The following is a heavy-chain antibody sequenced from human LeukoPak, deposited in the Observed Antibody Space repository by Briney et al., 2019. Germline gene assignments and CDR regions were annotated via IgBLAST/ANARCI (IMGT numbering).Heavy chain of an antibody. CDR3: ARGIFDAFDI. V-gene: IGHV4-34*01. D-gene: IGHD3-9*01. CDR2: INHSGST. CDR1: GGSFSGYY. Sequence: SETLSLTCAVYGGSFSGYYWSWIRQPPGKGLEWIGEINHSGSTNYNPSLKSRVTISVDTSKNQFSLKLSSVTAADTAVYYCARGIFDAFDIWGQGTMVTVSS. J-gene: IGHJ3*02.